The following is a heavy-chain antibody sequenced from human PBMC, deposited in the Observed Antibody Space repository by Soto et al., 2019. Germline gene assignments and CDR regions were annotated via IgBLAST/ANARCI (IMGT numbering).Heavy chain of an antibody. J-gene: IGHJ4*02. Sequence: GASVKVSCKASGYTFTNYYIHWVRQAPGQGLEWMGGIIPIFGTANYAQKFQGRVTITADESTSTAYMELSSLRSEDTAVYYCARERTVAGNDYWGQGTLVTVSS. CDR2: IIPIFGTA. V-gene: IGHV1-69*13. CDR1: GYTFTNYY. CDR3: ARERTVAGNDY. D-gene: IGHD6-19*01.